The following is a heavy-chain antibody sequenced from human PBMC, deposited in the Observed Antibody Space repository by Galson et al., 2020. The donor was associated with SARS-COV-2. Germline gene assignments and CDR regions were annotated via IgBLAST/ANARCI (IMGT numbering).Heavy chain of an antibody. V-gene: IGHV3-30*18. Sequence: GGSLRLSCAASGFTFSSYGMHWVRQAPGKGLEWVAVISYDGSNKYYADSVKGRFTISRDNSKNTLYLQMNSLRAEDTAVYYCAKDAMYYDILTGYHLHTYDHYYYYGMDVWGQGTTVTVSS. J-gene: IGHJ6*02. D-gene: IGHD3-9*01. CDR1: GFTFSSYG. CDR3: AKDAMYYDILTGYHLHTYDHYYYYGMDV. CDR2: ISYDGSNK.